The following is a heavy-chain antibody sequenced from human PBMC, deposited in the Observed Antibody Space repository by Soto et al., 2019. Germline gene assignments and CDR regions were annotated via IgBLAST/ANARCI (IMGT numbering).Heavy chain of an antibody. Sequence: SETLSLTCTFSCDSMHSSSYYWGWIRQPPGKGLAWIGSIYYSGSTYYTPSLRSRVTISIDTSKNQFSLKLRSVTAADTAVYFCASQLSMAAADKSAFAVWGQGTMVTVSS. J-gene: IGHJ3*01. V-gene: IGHV4-39*01. D-gene: IGHD6-13*01. CDR3: ASQLSMAAADKSAFAV. CDR2: IYYSGST. CDR1: CDSMHSSSYY.